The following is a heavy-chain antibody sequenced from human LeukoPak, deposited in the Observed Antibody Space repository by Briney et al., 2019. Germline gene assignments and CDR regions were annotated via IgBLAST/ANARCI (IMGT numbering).Heavy chain of an antibody. J-gene: IGHJ5*02. CDR3: ARGAFDYGDYGNWFDP. Sequence: SETLSLTCTVSGGSISSSSYYWGWIRQPPGKGLEWIGSIYYSGSTYYNPSLKSRVTISVDTSKNQFSLKLSSVTAADTAVYYCARGAFDYGDYGNWFDPWGQGTLVTVSS. D-gene: IGHD4-17*01. CDR1: GGSISSSSYY. V-gene: IGHV4-39*07. CDR2: IYYSGST.